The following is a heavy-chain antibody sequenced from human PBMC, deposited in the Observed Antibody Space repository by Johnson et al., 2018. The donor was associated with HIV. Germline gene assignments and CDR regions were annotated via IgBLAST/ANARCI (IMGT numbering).Heavy chain of an antibody. J-gene: IGHJ3*02. CDR1: GLRFDDYV. D-gene: IGHD2-2*01. V-gene: IGHV3-9*01. CDR3: EEYQGHDAFDI. CDR2: ISGNSNYI. Sequence: QLVESGGGLVQAGRSLRLSCAASGLRFDDYVMHWVRQAPGKGLEWVSGISGNSNYIGYADSVKGRLTISRDNAKNSLYLQMNSLSTDDTALYDCEEYQGHDAFDIWGQCTMFTVSS.